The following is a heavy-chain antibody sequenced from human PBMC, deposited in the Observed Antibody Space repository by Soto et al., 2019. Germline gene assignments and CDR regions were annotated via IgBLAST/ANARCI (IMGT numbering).Heavy chain of an antibody. Sequence: GALRLSCVASGFTFGRYAMHWVRQPPGRGLEWVAVISYTGANTYYVGSVRGRFTISRDNSKNTLYLQMNSLRAEDTAMYYCAKHMDDSGYFYVEGADHWGQGTLVPVSS. CDR3: AKHMDDSGYFYVEGADH. CDR1: GFTFGRYA. J-gene: IGHJ4*02. CDR2: ISYTGANT. D-gene: IGHD3-22*01. V-gene: IGHV3-30*18.